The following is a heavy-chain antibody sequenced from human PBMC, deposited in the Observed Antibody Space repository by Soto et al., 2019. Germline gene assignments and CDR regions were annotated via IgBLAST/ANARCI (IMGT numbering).Heavy chain of an antibody. CDR3: ARETCSGGSCYAFFDY. CDR2: INHSGST. D-gene: IGHD2-15*01. V-gene: IGHV4-34*01. Sequence: SETLSLTCAVYGGSFSGYYWSWIRQPPGKGLEWIGEINHSGSTNYNPSLKSRVTISVGTSKNQFSLKLSSVTAADTAVYYCARETCSGGSCYAFFDYWGQGTLVTVSS. CDR1: GGSFSGYY. J-gene: IGHJ4*02.